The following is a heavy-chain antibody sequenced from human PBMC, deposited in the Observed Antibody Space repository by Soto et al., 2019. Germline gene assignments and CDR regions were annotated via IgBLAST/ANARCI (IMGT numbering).Heavy chain of an antibody. Sequence: PGGSLRLSCAASGFTFSSYAMSCVRQAPGKGLEWVSAISGSGGSTYYADSVKGRFTISRDNSNNTLYLQMNSLRAEDTAVYYCAKDGGGYCTNGVCYTYYYYGMDVWGQGTTVTVSS. CDR2: ISGSGGST. CDR3: AKDGGGYCTNGVCYTYYYYGMDV. J-gene: IGHJ6*02. V-gene: IGHV3-23*01. D-gene: IGHD2-8*01. CDR1: GFTFSSYA.